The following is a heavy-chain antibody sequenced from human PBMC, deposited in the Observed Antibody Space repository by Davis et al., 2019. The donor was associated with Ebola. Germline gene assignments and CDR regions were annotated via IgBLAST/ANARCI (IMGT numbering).Heavy chain of an antibody. J-gene: IGHJ4*02. CDR2: INGDGSQA. V-gene: IGHV3-74*01. Sequence: PGGSLRLSCAASGFSFTSYAMHWVRQVPEKGLTWVSRINGDGSQATYADSVKGRFTVSRDNSQNTVYLEMTSLRADDTAVYYCARDGQLWDFDYWGQGTLVTVSS. CDR3: ARDGQLWDFDY. CDR1: GFSFTSYA. D-gene: IGHD1-1*01.